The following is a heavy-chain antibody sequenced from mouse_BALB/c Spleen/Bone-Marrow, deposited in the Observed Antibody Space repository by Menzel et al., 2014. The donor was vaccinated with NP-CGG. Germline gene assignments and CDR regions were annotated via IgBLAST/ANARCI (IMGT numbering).Heavy chain of an antibody. CDR3: TRLDSSGYGAY. Sequence: QVQLQQSGAELVRPGASVTLSCKASGYTFTDYVMHWLKQTPVHGLEWIGAIDPETGGTAYNQKFKGRATLTTDKSSSTAYMELRSLTSEDSAVYYCTRLDSSGYGAYWGQGTLVTVSA. D-gene: IGHD3-2*01. CDR2: IDPETGGT. CDR1: GYTFTDYV. V-gene: IGHV1-15*01. J-gene: IGHJ3*01.